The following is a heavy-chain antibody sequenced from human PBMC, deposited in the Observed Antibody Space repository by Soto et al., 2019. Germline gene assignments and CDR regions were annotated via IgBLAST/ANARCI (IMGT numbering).Heavy chain of an antibody. CDR2: VRSDGDTT. D-gene: IGHD1-26*01. J-gene: IGHJ4*02. Sequence: EVQVLESGGGLVQPGGSLRLSCAASGFTFSSFGMNWVRQAPGKGLEWVSGVRSDGDTTYNAESVKGRFTVSRDTSKNTVYLQMNSLRAEDTAIYYCAKGKGVGATPDGANCWGQGTPVTVSS. CDR3: AKGKGVGATPDGANC. CDR1: GFTFSSFG. V-gene: IGHV3-23*01.